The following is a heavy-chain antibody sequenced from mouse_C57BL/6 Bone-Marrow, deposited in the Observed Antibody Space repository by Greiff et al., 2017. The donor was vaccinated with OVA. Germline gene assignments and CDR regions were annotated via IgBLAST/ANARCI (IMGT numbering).Heavy chain of an antibody. V-gene: IGHV5-16*01. Sequence: EVHLVESEGGLVQPGSSMKLSCTASGFTFSDYYMAWVRQVPEKGLEWVANINYDGSSTYYLDSLKSRFIISRDNAKNILYLQMSSLKSEDTATYYCARGRDAGYFDVWGTGTTVTVSS. CDR3: ARGRDAGYFDV. CDR1: GFTFSDYY. CDR2: INYDGSST. D-gene: IGHD3-3*01. J-gene: IGHJ1*03.